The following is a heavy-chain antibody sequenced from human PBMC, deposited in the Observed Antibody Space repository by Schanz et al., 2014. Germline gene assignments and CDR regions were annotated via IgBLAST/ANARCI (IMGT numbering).Heavy chain of an antibody. CDR3: ARGGADSAMAHEY. Sequence: EVQLVESGGEFIQPGGSLRLSCEASGFTFSRYWMHWVRQAPGKGLEWVSRLNFDETYTSYADSVKGRFTISRDSAKNTVYLQMTSLRVEDTAVYYCARGGADSAMAHEYWGRGTLVTVSS. J-gene: IGHJ4*02. V-gene: IGHV3-74*01. CDR1: GFTFSRYW. CDR2: LNFDETYT. D-gene: IGHD5-18*01.